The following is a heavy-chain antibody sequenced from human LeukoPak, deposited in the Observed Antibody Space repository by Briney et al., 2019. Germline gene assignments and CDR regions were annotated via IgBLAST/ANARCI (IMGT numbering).Heavy chain of an antibody. Sequence: PSETLSLTCTASGGSIGSYYMSWVRQPPGKGLEWVGYIYTSASTNYNPSLKSRVTISVDTSKNQFSLKLRCVTAADTAVYYCAGTALDSSGYYRVYYWGQGTLVTVSS. CDR2: IYTSAST. CDR1: GGSIGSYY. D-gene: IGHD3-22*01. V-gene: IGHV4-4*09. CDR3: AGTALDSSGYYRVYY. J-gene: IGHJ4*02.